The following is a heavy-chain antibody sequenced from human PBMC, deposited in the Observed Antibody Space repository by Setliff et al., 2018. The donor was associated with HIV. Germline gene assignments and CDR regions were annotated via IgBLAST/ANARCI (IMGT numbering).Heavy chain of an antibody. CDR1: GGTFTRNC. Sequence: GASVKVSCKVSGGTFTRNCISWVRQAPGQGLECMGGILPFFDTANYAQKFQGRVTITADESTSTVHMELTSLRTEDTAVYYCAREGHTTMITGYFDYWGQGTLVTVSS. D-gene: IGHD5-18*01. CDR3: AREGHTTMITGYFDY. V-gene: IGHV1-69*13. CDR2: ILPFFDTA. J-gene: IGHJ4*02.